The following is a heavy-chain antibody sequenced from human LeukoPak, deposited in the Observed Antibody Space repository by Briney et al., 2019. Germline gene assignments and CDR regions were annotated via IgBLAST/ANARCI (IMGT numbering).Heavy chain of an antibody. V-gene: IGHV3-23*01. CDR2: ISGSGAST. CDR1: GFTFDNYA. CDR3: TKAIWSGHLGGQGGYLDY. J-gene: IGHJ4*02. Sequence: GGSLRLSCAASGFTFDNYAINWVRQAPGTGLEWVSAISGSGASTYYADSVKGRFTISRDNSKNTLYLQMNSLRVEDTAVYYCTKAIWSGHLGGQGGYLDYWGQGTLVTVSS. D-gene: IGHD3-3*01.